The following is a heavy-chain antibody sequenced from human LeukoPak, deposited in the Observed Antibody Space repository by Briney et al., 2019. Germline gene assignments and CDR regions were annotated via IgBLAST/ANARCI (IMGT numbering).Heavy chain of an antibody. D-gene: IGHD6-13*01. J-gene: IGHJ5*02. CDR3: ARDRIAAAGPVSAYGT. V-gene: IGHV3-21*01. CDR1: GFTFSSYS. CDR2: ISSSSSYI. Sequence: GSLRLSCAASGFTFSSYSMNWVRQAPGKGLEWVSSISSSSSYIYYADSVKGRFTISRDNAKNSLYLQMNSLRAEDTAVYYCARDRIAAAGPVSAYGTWGQGTLVTVSS.